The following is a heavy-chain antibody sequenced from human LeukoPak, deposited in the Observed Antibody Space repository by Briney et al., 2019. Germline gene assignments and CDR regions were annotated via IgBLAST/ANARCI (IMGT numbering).Heavy chain of an antibody. CDR2: IYYSGST. D-gene: IGHD1-26*01. J-gene: IGHJ6*03. CDR3: ARQWGGSYFDYYYYYMDV. Sequence: SETLSLTCTVSGGSISSSSYYWGWIRQPPGKGLEWIGSIYYSGSTYYNPSLKSRVTISVDTSKNQFSLKLSSVTAADTAVYYCARQWGGSYFDYYYYYMDVWGKGTTVTISS. V-gene: IGHV4-39*01. CDR1: GGSISSSSYY.